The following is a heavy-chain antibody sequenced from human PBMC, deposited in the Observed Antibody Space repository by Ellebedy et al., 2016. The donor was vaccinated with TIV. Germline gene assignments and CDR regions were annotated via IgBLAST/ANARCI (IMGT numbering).Heavy chain of an antibody. CDR1: GYTFTIYG. J-gene: IGHJ4*02. D-gene: IGHD3-22*01. Sequence: AASVKVSCKASGYTFTIYGINWVRQAPGQGLEWMGWISAYNGNTNYAQKLQGRATMTTDTSTSTAYMELRSLRSDDTAVYYCATSKLYLDTSGYFDYWGQGTLVTVSS. CDR3: ATSKLYLDTSGYFDY. CDR2: ISAYNGNT. V-gene: IGHV1-18*04.